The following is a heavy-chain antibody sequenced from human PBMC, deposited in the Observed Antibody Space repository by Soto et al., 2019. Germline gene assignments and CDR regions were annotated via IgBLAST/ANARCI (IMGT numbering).Heavy chain of an antibody. J-gene: IGHJ4*02. Sequence: QVQLVESGGGVVQPGRSLRLSCAASGFTFSSYAMHWVRQAPGKGLEWVAVISYDGSNKYYADSVKGRFTISRDKSKNTLYLQMNSLRAEDTAVYYCARVAAYCSGGSCPDYWGQGTLVTVSS. V-gene: IGHV3-30-3*01. CDR3: ARVAAYCSGGSCPDY. CDR1: GFTFSSYA. CDR2: ISYDGSNK. D-gene: IGHD2-15*01.